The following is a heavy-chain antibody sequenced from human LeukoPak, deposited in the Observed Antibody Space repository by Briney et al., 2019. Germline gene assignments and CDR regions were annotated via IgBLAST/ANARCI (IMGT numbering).Heavy chain of an antibody. Sequence: GGSLRLSCAASGFTFSSYWMSRVRQAPGKGLEWVANIKQDGSENYYMDSVKGRFTISRDNAKDSLYLQMNSLRAEDTALYYCARGRYGSGWSLDYWGQGTLVTVSS. CDR2: IKQDGSEN. CDR3: ARGRYGSGWSLDY. D-gene: IGHD6-19*01. CDR1: GFTFSSYW. J-gene: IGHJ4*02. V-gene: IGHV3-7*01.